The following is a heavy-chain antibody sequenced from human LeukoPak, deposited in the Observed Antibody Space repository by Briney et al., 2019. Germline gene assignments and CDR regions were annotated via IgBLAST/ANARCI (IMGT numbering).Heavy chain of an antibody. CDR3: AATTIIVVVDY. D-gene: IGHD3-22*01. CDR1: GGSISSDTYY. V-gene: IGHV4-39*01. J-gene: IGHJ4*02. Sequence: PSETLSLTCTVSGGSISSDTYYWGWIRQPPGEGLEWIGGIYYSGITYYNPSLKSRVTISVDTSKNQFSLKLTSVTAADAAVYYCAATTIIVVVDYWGQGTLVTVSS. CDR2: IYYSGIT.